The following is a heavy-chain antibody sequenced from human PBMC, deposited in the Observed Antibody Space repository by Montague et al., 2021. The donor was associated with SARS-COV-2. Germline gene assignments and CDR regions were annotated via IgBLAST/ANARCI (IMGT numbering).Heavy chain of an antibody. CDR1: GGSFSTYS. D-gene: IGHD2-2*02. CDR3: ARLGDGVVPSPILGVGPYYSYYYLDV. Sequence: SETLSLTCAVHGGSFSTYSWNWIRQPPGKGLEWIGEIHHGGSTNYNQSRKSRVTISADTYKNQFSLKLTAAAAADTAVYYCARLGDGVVPSPILGVGPYYSYYYLDVWGKGTTVTVSS. J-gene: IGHJ6*03. V-gene: IGHV4-34*01. CDR2: IHHGGST.